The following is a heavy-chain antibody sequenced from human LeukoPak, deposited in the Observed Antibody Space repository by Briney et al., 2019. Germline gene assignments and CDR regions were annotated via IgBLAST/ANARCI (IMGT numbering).Heavy chain of an antibody. CDR2: ITGSGGST. CDR1: GFTFSSSG. CDR3: ARGRNTGRQFYFDY. Sequence: GGSLRLSCAASGFTFSSSGMGWVRQAPGKGLECVSPITGSGGSTSYTDSVKGRFTISRDNSKNPLYLQMNSLRAKDTAVYYCARGRNTGRQFYFDYWGQGTLVAVAS. J-gene: IGHJ4*02. D-gene: IGHD5-18*01. V-gene: IGHV3-23*01.